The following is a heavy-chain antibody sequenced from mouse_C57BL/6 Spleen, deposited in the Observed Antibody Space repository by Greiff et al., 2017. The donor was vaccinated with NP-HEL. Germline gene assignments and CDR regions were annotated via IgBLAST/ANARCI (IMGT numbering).Heavy chain of an antibody. J-gene: IGHJ3*01. CDR2: IHPNSGST. D-gene: IGHD2-1*01. CDR3: ARAEYGNYEGFAY. Sequence: QVQLKQPGAELVKPGASVKLSCKASGYTFTSYWMHWVKQRPGQGLEWIGMIHPNSGSTNYNEKFKSKATLTVDKSSSTAYMQLSSLTSEDSAVYYCARAEYGNYEGFAYWGQGTLVTVSA. V-gene: IGHV1-64*01. CDR1: GYTFTSYW.